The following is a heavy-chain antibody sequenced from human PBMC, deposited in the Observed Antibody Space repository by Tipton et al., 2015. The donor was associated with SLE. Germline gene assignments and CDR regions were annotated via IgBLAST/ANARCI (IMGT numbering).Heavy chain of an antibody. D-gene: IGHD4-17*01. CDR2: ISGSGSGSTQ. J-gene: IGHJ3*02. CDR1: GFIFGLYA. Sequence: SLRLSCQASGFIFGLYALPWVRQAPGKGPEWVASISGSGSGSTQYYADSVKGRFTISRDNSRNTLYLQMNSLRAEDTAVYYCGVDPNGDFVGAFDMWGQGTMVTVSS. CDR3: GVDPNGDFVGAFDM. V-gene: IGHV3-23*01.